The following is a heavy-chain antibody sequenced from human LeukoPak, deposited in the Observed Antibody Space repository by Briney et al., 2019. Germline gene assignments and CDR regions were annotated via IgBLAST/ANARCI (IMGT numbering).Heavy chain of an antibody. CDR2: IIPIFGTA. Sequence: SVKVSCKASGGTFSSYAISWVRQAPGQGLEWMGGIIPIFGTANYARKFQGRVTITTDESTSTAYMELSSLRSEDTAVYYCASQTDYSGYHFYYYMDVWGKGTTVTVSS. D-gene: IGHD5-12*01. CDR1: GGTFSSYA. CDR3: ASQTDYSGYHFYYYMDV. J-gene: IGHJ6*03. V-gene: IGHV1-69*05.